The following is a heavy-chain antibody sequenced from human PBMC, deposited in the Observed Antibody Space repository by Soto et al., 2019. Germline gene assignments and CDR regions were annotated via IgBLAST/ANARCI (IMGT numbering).Heavy chain of an antibody. V-gene: IGHV3-23*01. CDR2: ISGSGGST. D-gene: IGHD2-2*01. CDR3: AKHWALVVRGIHFDY. Sequence: GGSLRLSCAASGFAFSSYAMSWVRQAPGKGLEWVSAISGSGGSTYYADSVKGRFTISRDNSKNTLYLQMNSLRAEDTAVYYCAKHWALVVRGIHFDYWGQGTLVTVSS. J-gene: IGHJ4*02. CDR1: GFAFSSYA.